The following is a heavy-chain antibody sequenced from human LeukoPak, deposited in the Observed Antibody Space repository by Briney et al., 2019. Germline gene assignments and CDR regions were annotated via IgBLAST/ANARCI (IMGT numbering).Heavy chain of an antibody. D-gene: IGHD6-13*01. CDR1: GFTFSSYS. J-gene: IGHJ4*02. CDR2: ISSSSSYI. V-gene: IGHV3-21*01. Sequence: GGSLRLSCAASGFTFSSYSMNWVRQAPGKGLEWVSSISSSSSYIYYADSVKGRFTISRDNAKNSLYLQMNSLRAEDTAVYYCARGIAAAAPFAYGGRGTRVTV. CDR3: ARGIAAAAPFAY.